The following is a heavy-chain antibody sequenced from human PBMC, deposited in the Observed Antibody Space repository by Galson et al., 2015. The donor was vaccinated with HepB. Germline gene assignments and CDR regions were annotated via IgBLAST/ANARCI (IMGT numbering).Heavy chain of an antibody. CDR3: ARGVVPAAIEWYYYYYMGV. Sequence: SVKVSCKASGYTFTSYDINWVRQATGQGLEWMGWMNPNSGNTGYAQKFQGRVTMTRNTSISTAYMELSSLRSEDTAVYYCARGVVPAAIEWYYYYYMGVWGKGTTVTVSS. V-gene: IGHV1-8*01. D-gene: IGHD2-2*01. CDR2: MNPNSGNT. CDR1: GYTFTSYD. J-gene: IGHJ6*03.